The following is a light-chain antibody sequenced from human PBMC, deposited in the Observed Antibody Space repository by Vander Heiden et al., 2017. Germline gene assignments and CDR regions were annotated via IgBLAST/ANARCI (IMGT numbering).Light chain of an antibody. CDR3: QQCDSPPPYT. J-gene: IGKJ2*01. CDR2: AAS. V-gene: IGKV1-39*01. Sequence: QITHSPSSLSASVGDRVTITCQASQDISSYLNWYQQKPGKAPKLLIYAASSLQSGVPSRFSGSGSGTDFTLTISSLQPEDFATYYCQQCDSPPPYTFGQGTKLEIK. CDR1: QDISSY.